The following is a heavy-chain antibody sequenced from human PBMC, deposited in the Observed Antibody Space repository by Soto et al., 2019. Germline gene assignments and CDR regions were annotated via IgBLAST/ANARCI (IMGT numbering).Heavy chain of an antibody. D-gene: IGHD2-2*01. CDR1: GFTFSTYA. CDR3: TKAVVVGYYAFDY. J-gene: IGHJ4*02. CDR2: ISGSGGNT. V-gene: IGHV3-23*01. Sequence: EVQLLESGGGLVQPGGSLTFSCAAPGFTFSTYAMSWVRQAPGKGLEWVSTISGSGGNTYYADSVKGRITISRDNSKNTLYLQMNSLRVEDTAVYYCTKAVVVGYYAFDYWGQGTLVTVSS.